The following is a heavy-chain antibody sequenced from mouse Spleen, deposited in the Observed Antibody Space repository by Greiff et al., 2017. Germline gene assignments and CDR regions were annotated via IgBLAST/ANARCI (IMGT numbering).Heavy chain of an antibody. CDR2: IDPSDSYT. V-gene: IGHV1-69*01. J-gene: IGHJ3*01. CDR3: ARNAWFAY. CDR1: GYTFTSYW. Sequence: QVQLQQPGAELVMPGASVKLSCKASGYTFTSYWMHWVKQRPGQGLEWIGEIDPSDSYTNYNQKFKGKATLTVDKSSSTAYMQLSSLTSEDSAVYYCARNAWFAYWGQGTLVTVSA.